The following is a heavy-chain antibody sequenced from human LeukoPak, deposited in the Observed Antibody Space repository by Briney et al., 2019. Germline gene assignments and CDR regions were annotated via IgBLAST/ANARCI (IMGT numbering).Heavy chain of an antibody. CDR2: INSDGSST. Sequence: PGGSLRLACVASGFMFSSYWMNWVRHAPGKWLVWVSRINSDGSSTSYADSVKGRFTISRDNAKNTLFLQINSLRAEDTAVYYCARGPGAFDIWGQGTMVTVSS. CDR3: ARGPGAFDI. D-gene: IGHD2-2*01. CDR1: GFMFSSYW. V-gene: IGHV3-74*01. J-gene: IGHJ3*02.